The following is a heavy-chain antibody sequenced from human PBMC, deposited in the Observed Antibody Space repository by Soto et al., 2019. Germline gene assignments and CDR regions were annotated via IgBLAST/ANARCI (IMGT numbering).Heavy chain of an antibody. D-gene: IGHD2-15*01. J-gene: IGHJ5*02. CDR3: ARGRKRYCSGGSCYNYWFDP. CDR1: GGSFSGYY. Sequence: SETLSLTCAVYGGSFSGYYWSWIRQPPGKGLEWIGEINHSGSTNYNPSLKSRVTISVDTSKNQFSLKLSSVTAADTAVYYCARGRKRYCSGGSCYNYWFDPWGQGTLVTVS. CDR2: INHSGST. V-gene: IGHV4-34*01.